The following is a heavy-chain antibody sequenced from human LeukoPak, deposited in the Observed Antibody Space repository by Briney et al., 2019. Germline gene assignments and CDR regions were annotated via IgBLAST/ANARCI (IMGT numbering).Heavy chain of an antibody. Sequence: GGSLRLSCAASGFTFSSYAMSWVRQAPGKGLEWVSAISGSGGSTYYADSVKGRFTISRDNSKNTLYLQMNSLRAEDTAVYYCARLNAKYYYDSSGYPGYWGQGTLVTVSS. D-gene: IGHD3-22*01. CDR3: ARLNAKYYYDSSGYPGY. J-gene: IGHJ4*02. CDR1: GFTFSSYA. V-gene: IGHV3-23*01. CDR2: ISGSGGST.